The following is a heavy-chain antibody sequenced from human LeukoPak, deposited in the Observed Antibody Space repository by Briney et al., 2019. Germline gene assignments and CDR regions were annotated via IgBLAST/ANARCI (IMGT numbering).Heavy chain of an antibody. D-gene: IGHD4-17*01. Sequence: SETLSLTCTVSGGSISSSSYYWGWIRQPPGKGLEWIGTIYYSGRTHYNPSLKSRVTISVDPSKNRFSLKLSSVTAADTAVYYCARVPTVTFFDYWGREPWSPSPQ. CDR2: IYYSGRT. J-gene: IGHJ4*02. CDR3: ARVPTVTFFDY. V-gene: IGHV4-39*07. CDR1: GGSISSSSYY.